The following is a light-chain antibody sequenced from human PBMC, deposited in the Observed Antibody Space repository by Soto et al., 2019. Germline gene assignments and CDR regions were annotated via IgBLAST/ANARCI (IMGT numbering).Light chain of an antibody. CDR2: GAS. J-gene: IGKJ4*01. CDR3: QQYGRSPLT. Sequence: EIVLTQSPGTLSLSPGDRATLSCRASQSVSSNYLAWYQQKPGQAPRLLIYGASSRATGIPDRFSGSGSGTDFTLTITRVEPEDFAVYSCQQYGRSPLTFGGGTKVDIK. V-gene: IGKV3-20*01. CDR1: QSVSSNY.